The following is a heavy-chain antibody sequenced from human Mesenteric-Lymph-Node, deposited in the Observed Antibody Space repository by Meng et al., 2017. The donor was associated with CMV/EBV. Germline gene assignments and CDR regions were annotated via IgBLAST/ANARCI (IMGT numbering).Heavy chain of an antibody. CDR3: ARRITGTDFDY. V-gene: IGHV1-18*01. CDR1: GYTFTSYD. D-gene: IGHD1-20*01. Sequence: ASVKVSCKASGYTFTSYDINWVRQTTGQGLEWMGWISAYNGNTNYAQKLQGRVTMTTDTSTSTAYMELRSLRSDDTAVYYCARRITGTDFDYWGQGTLVTVSS. J-gene: IGHJ4*02. CDR2: ISAYNGNT.